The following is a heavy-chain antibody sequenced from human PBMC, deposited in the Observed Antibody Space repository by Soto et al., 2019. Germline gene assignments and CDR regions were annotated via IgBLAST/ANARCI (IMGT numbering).Heavy chain of an antibody. J-gene: IGHJ4*02. V-gene: IGHV1-2*04. CDR2: INPNSGGT. Sequence: ASVKVSCKASGYTFIGYYMHWVRQAPGQGLEWMGWINPNSGGTNYAQKFQGWVTMTRDTSINTAYMELSRLRSDDTAVYYCATQREYGDYGAFDYWGQGTLVTVSS. CDR1: GYTFIGYY. CDR3: ATQREYGDYGAFDY. D-gene: IGHD4-17*01.